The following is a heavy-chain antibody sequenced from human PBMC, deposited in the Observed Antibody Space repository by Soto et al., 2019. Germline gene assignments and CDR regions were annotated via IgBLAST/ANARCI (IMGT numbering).Heavy chain of an antibody. CDR3: AKAVRSSYYVYDY. J-gene: IGHJ4*02. CDR2: ISGSGVIT. Sequence: GGSLRLSCAASGFTFSSYAMSWVRQAPGKGLEWVSAISGSGVITYYADSVKGRFTISRDNSKNTLYLQMNTLRAEDTAVYYCAKAVRSSYYVYDYWGQGTLVTVSS. V-gene: IGHV3-23*01. CDR1: GFTFSSYA. D-gene: IGHD3-16*01.